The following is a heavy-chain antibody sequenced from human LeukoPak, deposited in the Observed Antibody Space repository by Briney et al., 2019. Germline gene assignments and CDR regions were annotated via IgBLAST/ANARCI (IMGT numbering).Heavy chain of an antibody. CDR2: MYYSGST. J-gene: IGHJ4*02. V-gene: IGHV4-39*01. CDR1: GDAITGSSYY. CDR3: ARQYYDNTGYYYFDY. D-gene: IGHD3-22*01. Sequence: PSETLSLTCSVSGDAITGSSYYWGWIRQPPGKGLEWIGSMYYSGSTYSNPSLKSRVTMSADTSKNQFSLKLSSVSAADTVVYYCARQYYDNTGYYYFDYWGQGTLVTVSS.